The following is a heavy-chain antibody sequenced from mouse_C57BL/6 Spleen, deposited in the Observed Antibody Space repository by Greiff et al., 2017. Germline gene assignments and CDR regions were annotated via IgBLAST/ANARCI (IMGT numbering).Heavy chain of an antibody. V-gene: IGHV2-5*01. D-gene: IGHD2-1*01. CDR3: AKSPLGDGNLHGYFEV. CDR2: IWRGGST. CDR1: GFSLTSYG. Sequence: QVQLQQSGPGLVQPSQSLSITCTVSGFSLTSYGVHWVRQSPGTGLEWLGVIWRGGSTDYNAAFMSSLSITKDNSKSQVFFKMNSLQADDTAIYDGAKSPLGDGNLHGYFEVWGTGTTVTVSS. J-gene: IGHJ1*03.